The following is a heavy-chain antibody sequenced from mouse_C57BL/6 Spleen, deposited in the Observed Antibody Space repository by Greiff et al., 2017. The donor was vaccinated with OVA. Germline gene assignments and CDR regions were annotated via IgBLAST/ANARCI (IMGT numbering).Heavy chain of an antibody. V-gene: IGHV1-47*01. J-gene: IGHJ1*03. CDR2: FHPYNDDT. CDR3: ARGGSPWYFDV. CDR1: GYTFTTYP. Sequence: VKVVESGAELVKPGASVKMSCKASGYTFTTYPIEWMKQNHGKSLEWIGNFHPYNDDTKYNEKFKGKATLTVEKSSSTVYLELSRLTSDDSAVYYCARGGSPWYFDVWGTGTTVTVSS. D-gene: IGHD6-2*01.